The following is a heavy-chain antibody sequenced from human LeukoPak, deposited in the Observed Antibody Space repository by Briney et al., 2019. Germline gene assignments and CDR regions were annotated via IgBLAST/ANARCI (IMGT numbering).Heavy chain of an antibody. Sequence: SETLSLTCTVSGGSISSSSYYWGWIRQPPGKGLEWIGSIYYSGSTYYNPSLKSRVTISVDTSKNQFSLKLSSVTAADTAVYYCARQGITIFGVVIPYYHYYMDVWGKGTTVTVSS. J-gene: IGHJ6*03. D-gene: IGHD3-3*01. CDR2: IYYSGST. CDR3: ARQGITIFGVVIPYYHYYMDV. V-gene: IGHV4-39*01. CDR1: GGSISSSSYY.